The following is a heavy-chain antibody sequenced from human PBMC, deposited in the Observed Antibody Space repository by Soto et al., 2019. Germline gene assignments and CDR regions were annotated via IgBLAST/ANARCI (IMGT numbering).Heavy chain of an antibody. CDR3: VTDGGNKGAKTLGDINY. CDR2: IWDDGSKK. D-gene: IGHD4-4*01. CDR1: GLNFRGYG. Sequence: QVQLVESGGGVVQPGTSLRLSCAASGLNFRGYGFHWVRQAPGKGLDWVAVIWDDGSKKFYADSVKGRFTFSRDDSRNSQFLQIDRLRDEDTAIYNGVTDGGNKGAKTLGDINYWGQGNLFNGSS. J-gene: IGHJ1*01. V-gene: IGHV3-33*01.